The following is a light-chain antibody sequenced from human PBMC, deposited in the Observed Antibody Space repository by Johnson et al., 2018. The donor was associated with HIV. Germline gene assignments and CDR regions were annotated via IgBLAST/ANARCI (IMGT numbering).Light chain of an antibody. Sequence: QSVLTQSPSVSAAPGQKVTISCSGSSSTIGNKYVSWYQILPGTAPKLLIYKNNQRPSGIPDRFSGSKSGPSATLGITGLQPGDEADYYCGTWDTSLSTGGAFGTGTKVTVL. J-gene: IGLJ1*01. V-gene: IGLV1-51*02. CDR1: SSTIGNKY. CDR2: KNN. CDR3: GTWDTSLSTGGA.